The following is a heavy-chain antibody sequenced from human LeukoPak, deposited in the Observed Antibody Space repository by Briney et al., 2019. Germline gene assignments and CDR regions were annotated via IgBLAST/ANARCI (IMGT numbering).Heavy chain of an antibody. CDR3: ATSRTFDY. V-gene: IGHV3-7*01. CDR2: IKQDGSEK. CDR1: GFTVSSNY. Sequence: GGSLRLSCAASGFTVSSNYMNWVRQAPGKGLEWVANIKQDGSEKYYVDSVKGRFTISRDNAENSLYLQMNGLRAEDTAVYYCATSRTFDYWGQGTLVTVSS. J-gene: IGHJ4*02. D-gene: IGHD1-7*01.